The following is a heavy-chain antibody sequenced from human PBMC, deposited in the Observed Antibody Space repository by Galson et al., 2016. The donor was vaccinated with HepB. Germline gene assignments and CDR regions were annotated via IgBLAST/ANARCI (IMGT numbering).Heavy chain of an antibody. CDR2: VSFDGSKE. Sequence: SLRLSCAASGCIFSSYGMHWVRQSPGKGLEWVALVSFDGSKEYYADSVKGRFTISRDNSTNTMYLQMNSLRAEDTAIYYCARDRVVAAKYTLFDPWGQGTLVTVSS. V-gene: IGHV3-33*05. D-gene: IGHD2-15*01. CDR1: GCIFSSYG. J-gene: IGHJ5*02. CDR3: ARDRVVAAKYTLFDP.